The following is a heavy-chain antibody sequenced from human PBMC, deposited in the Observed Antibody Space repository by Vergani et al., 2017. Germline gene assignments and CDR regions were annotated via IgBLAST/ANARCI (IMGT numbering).Heavy chain of an antibody. V-gene: IGHV3-49*04. D-gene: IGHD3-22*01. CDR3: TRNPFRYYYDSSGYYPEYFQH. J-gene: IGHJ1*01. CDR2: IRSKAYGGST. CDR1: GFTFGDYA. Sequence: EVQLVESGGGLVQPGRSLRLSCTASGFTFGDYAMSWVRQAPGKGLEWVGFIRSKAYGGSTEYAASVKGRFTISRDDSKSIAYLQMNSLKTEDTAVYYCTRNPFRYYYDSSGYYPEYFQHWGQGTLVTVSS.